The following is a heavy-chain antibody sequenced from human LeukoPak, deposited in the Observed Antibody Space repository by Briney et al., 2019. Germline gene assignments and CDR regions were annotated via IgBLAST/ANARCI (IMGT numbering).Heavy chain of an antibody. V-gene: IGHV3-23*01. J-gene: IGHJ4*02. D-gene: IGHD2-2*01. CDR2: ISGSGGST. CDR3: AKGRIPAIVVVPAAMIPDY. Sequence: GGSLRLSCAASGFTFSSYAMSWVRQAPGEGLEWVSAISGSGGSTYYADSVKGRFTISRDNSKNTLYLQMNSLRAEDTAVYYCAKGRIPAIVVVPAAMIPDYWGQGTLVTVSS. CDR1: GFTFSSYA.